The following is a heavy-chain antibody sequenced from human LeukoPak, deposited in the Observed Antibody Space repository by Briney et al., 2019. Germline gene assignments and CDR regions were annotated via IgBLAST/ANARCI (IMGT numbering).Heavy chain of an antibody. D-gene: IGHD3-10*01. Sequence: PGGSLRLSCAASGFTFSSYVMSWVRQVPGKGLEWVSAISGSGGGTYYADSVKGRFTISRDNSKNTLYLQMNSLRAEDTAVYYCAKDRSPNYYGSGTANYFDYWGQGTLVTVSS. J-gene: IGHJ4*02. CDR2: ISGSGGGT. CDR1: GFTFSSYV. V-gene: IGHV3-23*01. CDR3: AKDRSPNYYGSGTANYFDY.